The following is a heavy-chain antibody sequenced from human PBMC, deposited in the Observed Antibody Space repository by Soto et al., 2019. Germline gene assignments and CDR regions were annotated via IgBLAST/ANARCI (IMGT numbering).Heavy chain of an antibody. CDR3: ARDTEQVVRAFAY. CDR2: TYYRSKWYN. Sequence: HTLSLTCAISGDTVSSNRATWNWIRQSPSRGLEWLGSTYYRSKWYNDYALSVKSRVTINPDTSKNQYSLQLDSVTPEDTHAYYCARDTEQVVRAFAYWRQVTQVTGSS. CDR1: GDTVSSNRAT. D-gene: IGHD6-13*01. V-gene: IGHV6-1*01. J-gene: IGHJ4*02.